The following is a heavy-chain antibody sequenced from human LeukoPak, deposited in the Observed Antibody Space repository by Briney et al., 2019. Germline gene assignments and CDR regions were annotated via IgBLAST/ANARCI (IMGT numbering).Heavy chain of an antibody. CDR3: ATYDWASHYFDY. D-gene: IGHD3-9*01. CDR2: IYSGGST. V-gene: IGHV3-66*01. Sequence: PGGSLRLSCAASGFTFSSYAMSWVRQAPGKGLEWVSVIYSGGSTYYADSVKGRFTISRDNSKNTLYLQMNSLRAEDTAVYYCATYDWASHYFDYWGQGTLVTVSS. CDR1: GFTFSSYA. J-gene: IGHJ4*02.